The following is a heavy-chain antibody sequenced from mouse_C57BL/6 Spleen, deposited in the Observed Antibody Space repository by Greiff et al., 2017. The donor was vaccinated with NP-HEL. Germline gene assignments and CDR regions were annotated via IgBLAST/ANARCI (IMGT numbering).Heavy chain of an antibody. D-gene: IGHD2-5*01. V-gene: IGHV1-64*01. CDR2: IHPNSGST. J-gene: IGHJ2*01. Sequence: QVQLQQPGAELVKPGASVKLSCKASGYTFTSYWMHWVKQRPGQGLEWIGMIHPNSGSTNYNEKFKSKATLTVDKSSSTAYMQLSSLTSEDSAVDYCARSSYYSKFFDYWGQGTTLTVSS. CDR1: GYTFTSYW. CDR3: ARSSYYSKFFDY.